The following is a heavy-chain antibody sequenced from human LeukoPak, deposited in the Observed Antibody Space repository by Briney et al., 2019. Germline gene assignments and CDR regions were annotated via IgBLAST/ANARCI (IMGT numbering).Heavy chain of an antibody. V-gene: IGHV3-23*01. CDR3: AKVHSSGWYLDY. CDR2: ISGSGCST. D-gene: IGHD6-19*01. J-gene: IGHJ4*02. CDR1: GFTFSSYA. Sequence: GGSLRLSCAASGFTFSSYAMSWVRQAPGKGLEWVSAISGSGCSTYYADSVKGRFTISRDNSKNTLYLQMNSLRAEDTAVYYCAKVHSSGWYLDYWGQGTLVTVSS.